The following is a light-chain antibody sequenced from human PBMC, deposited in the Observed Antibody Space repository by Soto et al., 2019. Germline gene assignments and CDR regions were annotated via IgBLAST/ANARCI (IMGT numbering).Light chain of an antibody. Sequence: EIVVSQSPAALSLSPGERATLSCRASQSVSSNLAWYQQKPGQSPRLLIYGASTRATGVPVRFSGSGSGNEFPITISRLQPEDFAVYYCQQYNSSPTFGQGTKV. J-gene: IGKJ1*01. V-gene: IGKV3-15*01. CDR2: GAS. CDR1: QSVSSN. CDR3: QQYNSSPT.